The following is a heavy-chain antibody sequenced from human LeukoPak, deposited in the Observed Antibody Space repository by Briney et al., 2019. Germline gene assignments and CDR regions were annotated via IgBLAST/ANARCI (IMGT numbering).Heavy chain of an antibody. CDR3: ARDSDSSGWSWVY. CDR2: INAGTGNT. D-gene: IGHD6-19*01. Sequence: ASVKVSCKTSGYTFTTDMYTIHWLRQAPGHRLEWMGYINAGTGNTKYSQKFQGRVTITGDTSASTAYVELSSLISEDTAVYYCARDSDSSGWSWVYWGQGTLVTVSS. CDR1: GYTFTTDMYT. J-gene: IGHJ4*02. V-gene: IGHV1-3*01.